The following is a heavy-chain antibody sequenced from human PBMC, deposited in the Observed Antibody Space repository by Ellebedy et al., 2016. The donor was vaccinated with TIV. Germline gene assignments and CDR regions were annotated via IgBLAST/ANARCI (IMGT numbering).Heavy chain of an antibody. V-gene: IGHV3-23*01. J-gene: IGHJ4*02. CDR3: AKSGVESGYGKIDY. D-gene: IGHD5-12*01. Sequence: GGSLRLXXEASGFTFSSYAMSWVRQAPGKGLEWVSAISGGGGTTDYADSVKGRFTISRDNSKNTLYMQMNSLRAEDTAVYYCAKSGVESGYGKIDYWGQGTLVTVSS. CDR1: GFTFSSYA. CDR2: ISGGGGTT.